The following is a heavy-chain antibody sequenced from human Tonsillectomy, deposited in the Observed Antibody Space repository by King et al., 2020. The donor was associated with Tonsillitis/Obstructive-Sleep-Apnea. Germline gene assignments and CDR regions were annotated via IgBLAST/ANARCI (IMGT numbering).Heavy chain of an antibody. CDR1: GYSFTNYW. CDR3: ARRWEDFWSVSYYYMDV. Sequence: QLVQSGAEVKKPGESLNISCKASGYSFTNYWIGWVRQMPGKGLEWMGIIYPGDSDTRYSPSFQGQVTISADKSVNTAYLQWSSLKASDTAMYYCARRWEDFWSVSYYYMDVWGKGTTLTVSS. J-gene: IGHJ6*03. CDR2: IYPGDSDT. D-gene: IGHD3-3*01. V-gene: IGHV5-51*01.